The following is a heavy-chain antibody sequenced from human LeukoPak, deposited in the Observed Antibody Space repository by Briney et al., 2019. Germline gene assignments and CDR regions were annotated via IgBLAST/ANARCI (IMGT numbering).Heavy chain of an antibody. CDR1: GGSFSGYY. CDR2: INHSGNT. D-gene: IGHD4-23*01. V-gene: IGHV4-34*01. J-gene: IGHJ4*02. CDR3: ARRAGGNDFDY. Sequence: SETLSLTCAVYGGSFSGYYWSWIRQPPGKGLEWIGEINHSGNTYYNPSLKSRVTISVDTSKNQFSLKLSSVTAADTAVYYCARRAGGNDFDYWGQGTLVTVSS.